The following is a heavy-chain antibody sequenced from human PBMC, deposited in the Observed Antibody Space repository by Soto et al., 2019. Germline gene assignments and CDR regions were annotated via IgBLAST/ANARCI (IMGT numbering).Heavy chain of an antibody. CDR3: VRAGHVFDVHYYGMDL. CDR1: GFTFSSYA. V-gene: IGHV3-21*01. D-gene: IGHD3-10*01. Sequence: PGGSLRLSCAASGFTFSSYAMSWVRQAPGKGLEWVSSISSSGTYIYYADSVKGRFAISRDNANNVMYLQMDTLRAEDTAVYYCVRAGHVFDVHYYGMDLWGQGTTVTVSS. J-gene: IGHJ6*02. CDR2: ISSSGTYI.